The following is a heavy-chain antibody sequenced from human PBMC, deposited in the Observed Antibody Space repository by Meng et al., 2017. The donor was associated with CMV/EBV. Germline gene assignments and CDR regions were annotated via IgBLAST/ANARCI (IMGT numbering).Heavy chain of an antibody. J-gene: IGHJ6*02. CDR3: ARDGARYCSSTSCYLNYYYGMDV. Sequence: GESLKISCAASGFRFNHYGIDWVRQTPGKGLEWVAFILYDGSTQYYADSVKGRFTISRDNSKNTLFLQMNSLRPEDTGVYYCARDGARYCSSTSCYLNYYYGMDVWGQGTTVTVSS. CDR2: ILYDGSTQ. CDR1: GFRFNHYG. V-gene: IGHV3-30*02. D-gene: IGHD2-2*01.